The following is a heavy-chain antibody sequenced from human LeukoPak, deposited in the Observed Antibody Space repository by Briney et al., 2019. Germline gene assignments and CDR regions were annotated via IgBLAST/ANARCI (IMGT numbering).Heavy chain of an antibody. J-gene: IGHJ3*01. CDR2: ISSGGNNA. CDR3: AKDIQLST. D-gene: IGHD5-24*01. CDR1: GFTFRGAA. Sequence: PGGSLRLSCAVSGFTFRGAAMTWVRQAPGMGLEWVSLISSGGNNAYYADSVKGRFTMSRDNSKNTLSLQMNSLRVEDTAIYYCAKDIQLSTWGLGTRVTVSS. V-gene: IGHV3-23*01.